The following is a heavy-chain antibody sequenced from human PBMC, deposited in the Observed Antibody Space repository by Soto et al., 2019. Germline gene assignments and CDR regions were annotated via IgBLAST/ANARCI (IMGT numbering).Heavy chain of an antibody. CDR2: ISSSGSTI. V-gene: IGHV3-11*01. Sequence: QVQLVESGGGLVKPGGSLRLSCAASGFTFSDYYMSWIRQAPGKGLEWVSYISSSGSTIYYADSVKGRFTISRDNAKHSLYLQMHSLRAEDTAVYYCARDVGYCTNGVCYTSLPNWFYPWGQGTLVTVSS. CDR3: ARDVGYCTNGVCYTSLPNWFYP. D-gene: IGHD2-8*01. J-gene: IGHJ5*02. CDR1: GFTFSDYY.